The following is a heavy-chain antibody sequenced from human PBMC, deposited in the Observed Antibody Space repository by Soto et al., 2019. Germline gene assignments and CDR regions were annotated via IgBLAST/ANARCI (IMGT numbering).Heavy chain of an antibody. Sequence: PETLSLTCTVSGGSISSYYWSWIRQPPGKGLEWIGNIYYSGSTNYNPSLKSRVTISVDTSKNQFSLKLSSVTAADTAVYYCARRPSIAAAGRFSYWGQGTLVTVSS. CDR1: GGSISSYY. J-gene: IGHJ4*02. CDR3: ARRPSIAAAGRFSY. V-gene: IGHV4-59*08. CDR2: IYYSGST. D-gene: IGHD6-13*01.